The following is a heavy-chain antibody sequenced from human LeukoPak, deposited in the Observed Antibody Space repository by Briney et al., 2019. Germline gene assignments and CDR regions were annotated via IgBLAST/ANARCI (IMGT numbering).Heavy chain of an antibody. CDR3: ATKVPGTSHFSS. V-gene: IGHV3-48*03. J-gene: IGHJ4*02. CDR1: GFTFNNFE. Sequence: GGSLRLSCAASGFTFNNFEMNRVRQAPGQGLEWIAYVSGSGSEIHYGDSVKGRFTISRDNAKSSVYLQMDSLRAEDMALYYCATKVPGTSHFSSWGQGTLVTVSS. CDR2: VSGSGSEI. D-gene: IGHD6-19*01.